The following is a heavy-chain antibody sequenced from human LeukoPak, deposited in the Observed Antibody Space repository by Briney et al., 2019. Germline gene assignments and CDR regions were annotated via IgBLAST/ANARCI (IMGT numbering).Heavy chain of an antibody. D-gene: IGHD4-23*01. CDR1: GFSLSTSGVG. Sequence: SGPTLVKPTQTLTLTCMFSGFSLSTSGVGVGWIRQPPGKALEWLALNYWDDDKRYSPSLKSRLTITKDTSKNQVVLTMTNMDPVDTATYYCAHSYGGNSARQYYFDYWGQGILVTVSS. V-gene: IGHV2-5*02. CDR2: NYWDDDK. CDR3: AHSYGGNSARQYYFDY. J-gene: IGHJ4*02.